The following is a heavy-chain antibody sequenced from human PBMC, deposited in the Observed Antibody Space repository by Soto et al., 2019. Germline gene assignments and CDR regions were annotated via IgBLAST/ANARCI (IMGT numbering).Heavy chain of an antibody. Sequence: LSLTCTVSGGSFSSGSYYWSWIRQPPGKGLEWIGYIYYSGSTNYNPSLKSRVTISVDTSKNQFSLKLSSVTAADTAVYYCARAAGATVYGMDVWGQGTTVTAP. J-gene: IGHJ6*02. CDR2: IYYSGST. CDR3: ARAAGATVYGMDV. V-gene: IGHV4-61*01. CDR1: GGSFSSGSYY. D-gene: IGHD1-26*01.